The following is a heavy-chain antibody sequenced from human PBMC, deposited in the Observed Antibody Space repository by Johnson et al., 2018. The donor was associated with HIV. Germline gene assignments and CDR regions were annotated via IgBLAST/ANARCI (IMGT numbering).Heavy chain of an antibody. V-gene: IGHV3-30-3*01. J-gene: IGHJ3*02. CDR1: GFTFSSYA. CDR3: AKGRIISVAGTMDAFDI. Sequence: QVQLVESGGGLVQPGGSLRLSCAASGFTFSSYAMHWVRQAPGTGLEWVAVISYDGSNKYYADSVQGRFTISRDNYKNTLYMQMNSLRAEDTAVYYCAKGRIISVAGTMDAFDIWGQGTMVTVSS. CDR2: ISYDGSNK. D-gene: IGHD6-19*01.